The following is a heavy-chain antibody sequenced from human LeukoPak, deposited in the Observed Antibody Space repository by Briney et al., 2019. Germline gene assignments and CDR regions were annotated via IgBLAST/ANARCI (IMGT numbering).Heavy chain of an antibody. CDR3: AKDIKAWYYFDY. Sequence: HPGRSLRLSCAASGFTFSSYAMHWVRQAPGKGLEWVSAISGSGGSTYYADSVKGRFTISRDNSKNTLYLQMNSLRAEDTAVYYCAKDIKAWYYFDYWGQGTLVTVSS. CDR1: GFTFSSYA. CDR2: ISGSGGST. D-gene: IGHD2-8*02. V-gene: IGHV3-23*01. J-gene: IGHJ4*02.